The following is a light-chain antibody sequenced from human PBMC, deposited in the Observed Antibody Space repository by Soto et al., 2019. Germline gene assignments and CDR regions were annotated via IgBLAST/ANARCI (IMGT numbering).Light chain of an antibody. Sequence: DIQMTQSPSTLSTSVGDRVTITCRASQTISTWLAWYQQKPGKAPKLLIYRASSLQSGVPSRFSGSGSGTESTLTINSLQPDDFATYYCQQYNSYSWTFGQGTKVEIK. J-gene: IGKJ1*01. CDR2: RAS. V-gene: IGKV1-5*03. CDR3: QQYNSYSWT. CDR1: QTISTW.